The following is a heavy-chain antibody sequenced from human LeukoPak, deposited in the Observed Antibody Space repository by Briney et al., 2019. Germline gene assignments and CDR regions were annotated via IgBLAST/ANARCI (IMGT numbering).Heavy chain of an antibody. Sequence: QPGRSLRLSCAASGFTFSSYAMHWVRQAPGKGLEWVAVISYDGSNKYYADSVKGRFTISRDNSKNTLYLQMNSLRAEDTAVYYCARVADFWSGYYDYWGQGTLVTVSS. V-gene: IGHV3-30-3*01. CDR3: ARVADFWSGYYDY. J-gene: IGHJ4*02. D-gene: IGHD3-3*01. CDR1: GFTFSSYA. CDR2: ISYDGSNK.